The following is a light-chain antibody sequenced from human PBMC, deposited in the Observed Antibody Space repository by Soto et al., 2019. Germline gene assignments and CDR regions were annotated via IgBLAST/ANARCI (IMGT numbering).Light chain of an antibody. V-gene: IGKV3-15*01. CDR2: DAS. CDR1: QSVSSN. J-gene: IGKJ5*01. CDR3: QQYNDLIT. Sequence: MTQSPDTLSVSPGERATLSCRASQSVSSNFAWYQQKPGQAPRLLIYDASTRATGIPARFSGSGSGSEFTLTVSSLQSEDFAVYYCQQYNDLITFGQGTRLEIK.